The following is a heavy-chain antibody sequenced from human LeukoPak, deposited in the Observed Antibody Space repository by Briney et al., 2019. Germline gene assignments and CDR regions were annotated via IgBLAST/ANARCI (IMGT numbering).Heavy chain of an antibody. CDR3: ARTLYYYDSSGSYYFDY. D-gene: IGHD3-22*01. CDR2: ISAYNGNT. V-gene: IGHV1-18*01. J-gene: IGHJ4*02. CDR1: GYTFTSYG. Sequence: ASVKVSCKASGYTFTSYGISWVRQAPGQGLEWMGWISAYNGNTNYAQKLQGRVTMTTDTSTSTAYMELRSLRSDDTAVYYCARTLYYYDSSGSYYFDYWGQGTLVAVSS.